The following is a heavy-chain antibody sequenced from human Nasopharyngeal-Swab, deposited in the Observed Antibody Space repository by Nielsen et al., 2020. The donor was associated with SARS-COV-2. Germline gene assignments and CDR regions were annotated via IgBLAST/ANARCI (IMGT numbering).Heavy chain of an antibody. Sequence: GESLKISCGASGFTFSDYYMSWIRQAPGKGLEWLSFISNTGTTIYYADSVKGRFTMSRDNAGTSLFLEMNSLRADDTALYYCATLGRYGYGRALDYWGQGTLVTVSS. J-gene: IGHJ4*02. CDR3: ATLGRYGYGRALDY. CDR2: ISNTGTTI. CDR1: GFTFSDYY. V-gene: IGHV3-11*04. D-gene: IGHD5-18*01.